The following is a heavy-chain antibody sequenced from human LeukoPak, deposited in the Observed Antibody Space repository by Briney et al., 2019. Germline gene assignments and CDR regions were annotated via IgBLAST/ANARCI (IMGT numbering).Heavy chain of an antibody. CDR1: GGSISSYY. Sequence: SETLSLTCTVSGGSISSYYWSWIRQPPGKGLEWIGYIYYSGSTNYNPSLKSRVTISVDTSKNQFSLKLSSVTAADTAVYYCARYTAAAGNFDYWGQGTLVTVSS. CDR2: IYYSGST. J-gene: IGHJ4*02. CDR3: ARYTAAAGNFDY. V-gene: IGHV4-59*08. D-gene: IGHD6-13*01.